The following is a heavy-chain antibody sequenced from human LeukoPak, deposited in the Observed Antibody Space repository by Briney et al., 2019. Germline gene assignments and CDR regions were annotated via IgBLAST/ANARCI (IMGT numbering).Heavy chain of an antibody. J-gene: IGHJ6*02. CDR1: GFTFSSYA. CDR2: ISYDGSNK. CDR3: AKDRLTEAYGMEV. V-gene: IGHV3-30-3*01. Sequence: GRSLRLSCAASGFTFSSYAMHWVRQAPGKGLEWVAVISYDGSNKYYADSVKGRFTISRDNSKNTLYLQMNSLRAEDTAVYYCAKDRLTEAYGMEVWGQGTTVTVSS.